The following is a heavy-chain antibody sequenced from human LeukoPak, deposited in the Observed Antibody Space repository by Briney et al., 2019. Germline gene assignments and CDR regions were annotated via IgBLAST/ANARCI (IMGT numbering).Heavy chain of an antibody. V-gene: IGHV3-23*01. Sequence: PGGSLRLSCAASGFTFSSYAMSWVRQAPGKGLEWVSAISGSGGSTYYADSVKGRFTISRDNAKNSLYLQMNSLRAEDTAVYYCARDQESSGSYYSSSLDAFDIWGQGTTVTISS. CDR3: ARDQESSGSYYSSSLDAFDI. CDR2: ISGSGGST. J-gene: IGHJ3*02. D-gene: IGHD3-10*01. CDR1: GFTFSSYA.